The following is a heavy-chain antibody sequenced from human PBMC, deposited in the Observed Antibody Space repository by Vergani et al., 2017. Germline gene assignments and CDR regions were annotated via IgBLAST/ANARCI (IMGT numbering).Heavy chain of an antibody. CDR2: INHSGST. J-gene: IGHJ6*03. CDR3: ARVGGYCSGGSCYAQGDYYYMDV. D-gene: IGHD2-15*01. Sequence: QVQLQQWGAGLLKPSETLSLTCAVYGGSFSGYYWSWIRQPPGXGLEWIGEINHSGSTNYNPSLKSRVTISVDTSKNQFSLKLSSVTAADTAVYYCARVGGYCSGGSCYAQGDYYYMDVWGKGTTVTVSS. CDR1: GGSFSGYY. V-gene: IGHV4-34*01.